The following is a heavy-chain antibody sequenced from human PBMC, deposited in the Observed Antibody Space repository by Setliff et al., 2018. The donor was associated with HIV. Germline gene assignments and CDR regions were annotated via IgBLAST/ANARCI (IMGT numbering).Heavy chain of an antibody. CDR2: INHSGST. CDR1: GGSISSGTYY. Sequence: SETLSLTCTVSGGSISSGTYYWSWIRQPPGKGLEWIGEINHSGSTNYNPSLKSRVTISADTSKNQISLKLNSVTAADTAVYYCARGIGPLPNWENFYYSMDVWGKGTTVTVSS. D-gene: IGHD1-26*01. V-gene: IGHV4-39*01. CDR3: ARGIGPLPNWENFYYSMDV. J-gene: IGHJ6*03.